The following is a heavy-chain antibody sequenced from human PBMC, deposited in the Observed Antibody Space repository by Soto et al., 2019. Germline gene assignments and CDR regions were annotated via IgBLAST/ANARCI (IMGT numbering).Heavy chain of an antibody. D-gene: IGHD2-2*01. CDR2: ISAYNGNT. Sequence: ASVKVSCKASGYTFTSYGISWVRQAPGQGLEWMGWISAYNGNTNYAQKLQGRVTMTTDTSTSTAYMELRSLRSDDTAVYYCARDRGPAVPYYYYYGMDVWGQGTTVTVSS. CDR3: ARDRGPAVPYYYYYGMDV. CDR1: GYTFTSYG. V-gene: IGHV1-18*01. J-gene: IGHJ6*02.